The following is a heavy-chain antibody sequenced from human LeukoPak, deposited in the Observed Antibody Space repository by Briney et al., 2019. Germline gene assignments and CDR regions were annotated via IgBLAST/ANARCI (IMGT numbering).Heavy chain of an antibody. V-gene: IGHV3-7*01. CDR1: GFTFSSYW. CDR3: ARDSQDGYYYYYYYMDV. CDR2: IKQDGSEK. Sequence: GGSLRLSCAASGFTFSSYWMSWVRQAPGKGLEWVANIKQDGSEKYYVDSVKGRFTISRDNAKNSLYLQMNSLRAEDTAVYYCARDSQDGYYYYYYYMDVWGKGTTVIVSS. J-gene: IGHJ6*03.